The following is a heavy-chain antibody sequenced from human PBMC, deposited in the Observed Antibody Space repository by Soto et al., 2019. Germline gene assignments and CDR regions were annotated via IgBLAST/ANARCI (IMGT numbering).Heavy chain of an antibody. V-gene: IGHV4-59*01. J-gene: IGHJ6*02. CDR2: IYYSGST. D-gene: IGHD2-2*01. Sequence: SETLSLTCTVSGGSISSYYWSWIRQPPGKGLEWIGYIYYSGSTNYNPSLKSRVTISVDTSKNQFSLKLSSVTAADTAVYYCARDEGGPATGSPYYYGTDVWGQGTTVTVSS. CDR1: GGSISSYY. CDR3: ARDEGGPATGSPYYYGTDV.